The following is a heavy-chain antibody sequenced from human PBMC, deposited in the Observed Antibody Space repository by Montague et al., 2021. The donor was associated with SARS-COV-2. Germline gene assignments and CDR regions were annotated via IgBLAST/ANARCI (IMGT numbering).Heavy chain of an antibody. Sequence: SETLSLTCAVSGDSISSRSWCSWVRPSPGKGLEWIADVYHTGSTNYNASLASRVSLSVDKSNNQFSLKLTSVTAADTAVYFCARGAAGEYWDDGKIRDFSWFDPWGQGILVTVSS. D-gene: IGHD1-1*01. V-gene: IGHV4-4*02. CDR2: VYHTGST. CDR3: ARGAAGEYWDDGKIRDFSWFDP. CDR1: GDSISSRSW. J-gene: IGHJ5*02.